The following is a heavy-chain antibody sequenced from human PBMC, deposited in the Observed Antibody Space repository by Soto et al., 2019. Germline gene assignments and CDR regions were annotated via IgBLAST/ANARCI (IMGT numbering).Heavy chain of an antibody. Sequence: QVQLVQSGAEVKKPGASVKVSCKASGYTFTSYGISWVRQAPGQGLEWMGWVNAYNGNTNYAQKFQGGVAMTTDTSTSTAYMELRSLRSDDTAVDYCAREAVSGRTGFDYWGQGTLVTVSS. CDR2: VNAYNGNT. CDR1: GYTFTSYG. CDR3: AREAVSGRTGFDY. J-gene: IGHJ4*02. V-gene: IGHV1-18*01. D-gene: IGHD6-19*01.